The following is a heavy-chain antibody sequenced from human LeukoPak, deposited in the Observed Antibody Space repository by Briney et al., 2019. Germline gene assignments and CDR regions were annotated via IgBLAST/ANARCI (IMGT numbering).Heavy chain of an antibody. CDR2: INHSGST. CDR3: ASAEAYYDFWSGYSDWFDP. Sequence: SETLSLTCAVYGESFSGYYWSWIRQPPGKGLEWIGEINHSGSTNYNPSLKSRVTISVDTSKNQFSLKLSSVTAADTAVYYCASAEAYYDFWSGYSDWFDPWGQGTLVTVSS. CDR1: GESFSGYY. V-gene: IGHV4-34*01. D-gene: IGHD3-3*01. J-gene: IGHJ5*02.